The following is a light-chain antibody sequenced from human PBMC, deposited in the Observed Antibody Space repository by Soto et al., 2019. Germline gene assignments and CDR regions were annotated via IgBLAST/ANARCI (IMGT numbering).Light chain of an antibody. CDR3: SSYAGSNNYV. CDR2: EVS. Sequence: ALTQPPSAAGSPGQAITISCTGTSSDVGGYNYVSWYQQHPGKAPKLMIYEVSKRPSGVPDRFSGSKSGNTASLTVSGLQAEDEADYYCSSYAGSNNYVFGTGTKVTVL. J-gene: IGLJ1*01. CDR1: SSDVGGYNY. V-gene: IGLV2-8*01.